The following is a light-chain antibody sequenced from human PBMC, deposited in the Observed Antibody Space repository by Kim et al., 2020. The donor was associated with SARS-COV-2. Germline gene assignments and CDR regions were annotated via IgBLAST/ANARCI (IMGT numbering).Light chain of an antibody. Sequence: SYELTQPPSVSVAPGQTARITCGGDNIGSKSVYWYQQKPGQAPVLVIYYDSDRPSGIPERFSGSNSGNTATLTISRVEAGDEADYYCQMWDSSSENRVFG. J-gene: IGLJ3*02. CDR2: YDS. V-gene: IGLV3-21*04. CDR1: NIGSKS. CDR3: QMWDSSSENRV.